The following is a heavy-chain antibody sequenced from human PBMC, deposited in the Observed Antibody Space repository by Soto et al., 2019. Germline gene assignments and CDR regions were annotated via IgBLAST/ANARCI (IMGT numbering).Heavy chain of an antibody. Sequence: QVRLQESGPGLVKPLQTLSLTCTVSGASINSANYNWNWIRQPPGKGLEWIGYISFSGNTYYNPSLKGRVIISLHTSQNQFSLKPTSVSAADTAVYFCARELTGYSFGPGDIYWGQGALVTVSS. CDR1: GASINSANYN. J-gene: IGHJ4*02. CDR3: ARELTGYSFGPGDIY. V-gene: IGHV4-30-4*01. CDR2: ISFSGNT. D-gene: IGHD5-18*01.